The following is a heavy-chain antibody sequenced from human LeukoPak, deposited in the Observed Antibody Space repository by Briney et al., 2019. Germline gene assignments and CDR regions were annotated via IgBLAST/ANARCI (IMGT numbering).Heavy chain of an antibody. CDR1: GFTFSRFA. J-gene: IGHJ4*02. V-gene: IGHV3-30*04. D-gene: IGHD3-16*01. CDR3: AQRGGLDY. Sequence: PGRSLRLSCAASGFTFSRFAMHWVRQAPGKGLEWVAVISYDGSNKYYADSVKGRFTISRDNSKNTLYLQMNSLRAEDTVVYYCAQRGGLDYWGQGTLVTVSS. CDR2: ISYDGSNK.